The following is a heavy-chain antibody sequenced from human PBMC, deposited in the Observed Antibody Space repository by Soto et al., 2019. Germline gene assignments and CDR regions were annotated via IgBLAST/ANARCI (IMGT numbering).Heavy chain of an antibody. Sequence: SETLSLTCTVSGGSISSGGYYWSWIRQHPGKGLEWIGYIYYSGSTYYNPSLKSRVTISVDTSKNQFSLKLSSVTAADTAVYYCASIHRITIFGVDNHYGMDVWGQGTTVTVS. J-gene: IGHJ6*02. V-gene: IGHV4-31*03. CDR2: IYYSGST. CDR1: GGSISSGGYY. CDR3: ASIHRITIFGVDNHYGMDV. D-gene: IGHD3-3*01.